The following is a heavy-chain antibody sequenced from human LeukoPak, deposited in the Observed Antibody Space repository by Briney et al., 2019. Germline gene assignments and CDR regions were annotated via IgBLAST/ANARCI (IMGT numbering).Heavy chain of an antibody. V-gene: IGHV4-4*02. J-gene: IGHJ4*02. D-gene: IGHD4-17*01. CDR3: ARASGDYGDTLLDY. CDR2: IYHGGST. CDR1: GGSISSSNW. Sequence: SGTLSLTCAVSGGSISSSNWWSWVRQPPGKGLEWIGEIYHGGSTNYNPSLKSRVTISVDKSKNQFSLKLSSVTAADTAVYYCARASGDYGDTLLDYWGQGTLVTVSS.